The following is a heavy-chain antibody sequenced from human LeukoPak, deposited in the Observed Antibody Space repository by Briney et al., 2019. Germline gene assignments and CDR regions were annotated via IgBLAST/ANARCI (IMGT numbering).Heavy chain of an antibody. D-gene: IGHD1-26*01. CDR3: AKDRAGGSYDPTDAFDI. CDR2: IRYDGSNK. Sequence: GRSLRLSCAASGFTFSSYGMHWVRQAPGKELEWVAFIRYDGSNKYYADSVKGRFTTSRDNSKNTLYLQMNSLRAEDTAVYYCAKDRAGGSYDPTDAFDIWGQGTMVTVSS. CDR1: GFTFSSYG. V-gene: IGHV3-30*02. J-gene: IGHJ3*02.